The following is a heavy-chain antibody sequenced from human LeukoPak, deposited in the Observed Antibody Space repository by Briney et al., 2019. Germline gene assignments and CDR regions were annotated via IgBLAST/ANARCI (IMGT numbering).Heavy chain of an antibody. CDR1: GFTFSTYT. D-gene: IGHD3-10*01. CDR3: ASRNYYLDH. J-gene: IGHJ4*02. V-gene: IGHV3-23*01. CDR2: ITDSGKP. Sequence: GGSLRLSCAASGFTFSTYTMTWVRQAPGKGLEWVSGITDSGKPCYADSVKGRFTISRDNSKSTLYLQINSLRAEDTAVYYCASRNYYLDHWGQGALVTVSS.